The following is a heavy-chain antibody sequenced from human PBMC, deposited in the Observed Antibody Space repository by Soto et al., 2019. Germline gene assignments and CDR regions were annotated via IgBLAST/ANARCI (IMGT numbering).Heavy chain of an antibody. CDR3: ARLSGPPGITIFGVVIDQDVDY. V-gene: IGHV1-69*01. J-gene: IGHJ4*02. CDR2: IIPIFGTA. Sequence: QVQLVQSGAEVKKPGSSVKVSCKASGGTFSSYAISWVRQAPGQGLEWMGGIIPIFGTANYAQKFQGRVTITADESTSTAYMELSSLRSEDTAVYYCARLSGPPGITIFGVVIDQDVDYWGQGTLVTVSS. D-gene: IGHD3-3*01. CDR1: GGTFSSYA.